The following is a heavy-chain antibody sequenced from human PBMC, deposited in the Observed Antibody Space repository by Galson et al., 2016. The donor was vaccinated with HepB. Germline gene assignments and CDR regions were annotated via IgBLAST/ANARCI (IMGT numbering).Heavy chain of an antibody. D-gene: IGHD5-12*01. J-gene: IGHJ4*02. CDR2: ISSSNTYI. V-gene: IGHV3-21*01. CDR3: ARVRPRSGYCFDY. CDR1: GFSFSIYS. Sequence: SLRLSCAASGFSFSIYSMNWVRQAPGKGLEWVSSISSSNTYIDYADSAKGRFTISRDNAKNSLYLQMNSLRVEDTAVYYCARVRPRSGYCFDYWGQGTLVTVSS.